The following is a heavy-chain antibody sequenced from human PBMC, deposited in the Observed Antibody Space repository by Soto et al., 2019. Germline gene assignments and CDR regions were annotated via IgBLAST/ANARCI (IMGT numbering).Heavy chain of an antibody. CDR3: TKDTEWGGSHLNHAFDV. V-gene: IGHV3-9*01. Sequence: EMQLVESGGGLVQPXRSLRLSCAASGFTFDDYAMHWVRQVPGKGLEWVSGISWNSGVIDYADSVKGRLTISRDSAKNSLYLQMNSLKPEDTALYYCTKDTEWGGSHLNHAFDVWGQGTMVSVYS. J-gene: IGHJ3*01. CDR2: ISWNSGVI. CDR1: GFTFDDYA. D-gene: IGHD1-26*01.